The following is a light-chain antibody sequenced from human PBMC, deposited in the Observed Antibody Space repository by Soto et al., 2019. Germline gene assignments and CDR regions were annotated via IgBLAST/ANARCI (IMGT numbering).Light chain of an antibody. Sequence: QPVLTQSSSASASLGSSVKLTCTLCSGHSSYIIAWHQQQPGKAPRYLMKLEGSGSYNKGSGVPDRFSGSSSGADRYLTISNLQFEDEADYYCETWDSNTRVFGTGTKLTVL. CDR1: SGHSSYI. V-gene: IGLV4-60*02. J-gene: IGLJ1*01. CDR2: LEGSGSY. CDR3: ETWDSNTRV.